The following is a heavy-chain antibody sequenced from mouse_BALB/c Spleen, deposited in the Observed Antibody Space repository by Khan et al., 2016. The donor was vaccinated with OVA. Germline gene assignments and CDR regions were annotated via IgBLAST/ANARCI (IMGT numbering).Heavy chain of an antibody. Sequence: VQLKESGPGLVKPSQSLSLTCTVTGYSITSEYAWYWIRQFPGNKLEWMGYINYSGNTRFNPSLTSQTSITRDTSKNQFFLQLNPVTTEDTATYYCARKDYYDYDPFPYWGQGTLVTVSA. CDR1: GYSITSEYA. CDR2: INYSGNT. V-gene: IGHV3-2*02. D-gene: IGHD2-4*01. CDR3: ARKDYYDYDPFPY. J-gene: IGHJ3*01.